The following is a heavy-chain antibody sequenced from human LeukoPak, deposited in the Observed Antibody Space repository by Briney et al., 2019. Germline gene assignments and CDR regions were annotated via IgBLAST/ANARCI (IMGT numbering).Heavy chain of an antibody. CDR2: IYHSGRT. CDR1: GSSISSGYY. CDR3: ASGRLQLWNYYYYYMDV. D-gene: IGHD5-18*01. V-gene: IGHV4-38-2*02. Sequence: PSETLSLTCSVSGSSISSGYYWGYIRQPPGKGLEWIGSIYHSGRTYYNPSLNSRLTKSVDTSKNQFSLKLRSVTAADTAVYSCASGRLQLWNYYYYYMDVWGKGTTVTVSS. J-gene: IGHJ6*03.